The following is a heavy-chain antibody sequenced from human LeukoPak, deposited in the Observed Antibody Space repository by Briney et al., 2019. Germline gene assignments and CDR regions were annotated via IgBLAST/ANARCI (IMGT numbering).Heavy chain of an antibody. CDR1: GDSISSYY. CDR3: ARLRAADDKGALDY. CDR2: IHYSGNT. D-gene: IGHD6-13*01. V-gene: IGHV4-59*08. Sequence: SETLSLTCTVSGDSISSYYWSWIRQPPGQGLEWIGYIHYSGNTKYNASLLSRVTISVGTSKNQFSLKLTSVTAADTAVYYCARLRAADDKGALDYWGQGTLVTVSS. J-gene: IGHJ4*02.